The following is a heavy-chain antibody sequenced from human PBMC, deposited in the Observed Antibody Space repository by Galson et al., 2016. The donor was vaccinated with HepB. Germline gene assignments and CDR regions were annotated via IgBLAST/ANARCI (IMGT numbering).Heavy chain of an antibody. V-gene: IGHV3-23*01. CDR2: ISGTSGVT. Sequence: SLRLSCAASGFRFSSYAMSWVRQAPGKGLEWVSAISGTSGVTYYADSVRGRFTISRDNFKNTLYLQMNSLRAEDTAIYYCAPEDPDIVLVVAANGMGVWGLGTTVTVSS. CDR3: APEDPDIVLVVAANGMGV. D-gene: IGHD2-15*01. J-gene: IGHJ6*02. CDR1: GFRFSSYA.